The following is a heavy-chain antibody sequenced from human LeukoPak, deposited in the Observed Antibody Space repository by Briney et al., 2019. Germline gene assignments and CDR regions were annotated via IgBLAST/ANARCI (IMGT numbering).Heavy chain of an antibody. CDR2: ISSSSSSYI. V-gene: IGHV3-21*01. Sequence: GGSLRLSCAASGFTFSSYSMNWVRQAPGKGLEWVSSISSSSSSYIYYADSVKGRFTISRDNAKNSLYLQMNSLRAEDTAVYYCATNRRSSSWYEPENHGMDVWGQGTTVTVSS. J-gene: IGHJ6*02. D-gene: IGHD2-2*01. CDR3: ATNRRSSSWYEPENHGMDV. CDR1: GFTFSSYS.